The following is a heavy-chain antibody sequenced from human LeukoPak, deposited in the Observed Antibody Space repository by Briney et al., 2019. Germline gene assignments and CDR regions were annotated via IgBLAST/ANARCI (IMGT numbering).Heavy chain of an antibody. V-gene: IGHV1-18*01. D-gene: IGHD3-16*02. CDR1: GYTFTSYG. J-gene: IGHJ3*02. Sequence: ASVKVSCKASGYTFTSYGISWVRQAAGQGVEGMGWISAYNGNTNYAQKLQGRVTMTTDTSTSTAYMELRSLRSDDTAVYYCARVRNSMITFGGVIAGDAFDIWGQGTMVTVSS. CDR2: ISAYNGNT. CDR3: ARVRNSMITFGGVIAGDAFDI.